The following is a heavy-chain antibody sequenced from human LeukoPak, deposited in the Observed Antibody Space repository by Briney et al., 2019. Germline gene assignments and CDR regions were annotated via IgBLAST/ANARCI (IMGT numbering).Heavy chain of an antibody. D-gene: IGHD6-13*01. CDR1: GGSISSYY. CDR3: ARVAAAGTEYNWFDP. Sequence: PSETLSLTCTVSGGSISSYYWSWIRQPAGKGLEWIGRIYTSGSTNYNPSLKSRVTMSVDTSKNQFSLKLSSVTAADTAVYYCARVAAAGTEYNWFDPWGQGTLVTVSS. J-gene: IGHJ5*02. CDR2: IYTSGST. V-gene: IGHV4-4*07.